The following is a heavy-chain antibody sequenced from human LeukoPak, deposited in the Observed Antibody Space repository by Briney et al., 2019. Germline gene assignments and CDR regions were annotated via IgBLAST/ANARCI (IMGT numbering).Heavy chain of an antibody. D-gene: IGHD6-19*01. J-gene: IGHJ4*02. CDR3: AKIGAVAGHFDY. V-gene: IGHV3-30*02. CDR1: GFTFSSYG. Sequence: GGSLRLSCAASGFTFSSYGMHWVRQSPGKGLEWVAFIRYDGSDKYYADSVKGRFTISRDNSKNTLYLQMNSLRGEDTAVYYCAKIGAVAGHFDYWGQGTLVTVSS. CDR2: IRYDGSDK.